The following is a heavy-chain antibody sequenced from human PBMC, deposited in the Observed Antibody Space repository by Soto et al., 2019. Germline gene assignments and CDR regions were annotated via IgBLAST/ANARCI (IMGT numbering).Heavy chain of an antibody. Sequence: QVQLVQSGAEVKKPGSSVKVSCKASGGTFSSYTISWVRQAPGQGLEWMGGIIPIFGTANYAQKFQGRVTITADESTSXAYTELSSLRSDDTAVYYCARDGGSGSYRHYGMDVWGQGTTVTVSS. J-gene: IGHJ6*02. CDR2: IIPIFGTA. CDR3: ARDGGSGSYRHYGMDV. CDR1: GGTFSSYT. V-gene: IGHV1-69*12. D-gene: IGHD3-10*01.